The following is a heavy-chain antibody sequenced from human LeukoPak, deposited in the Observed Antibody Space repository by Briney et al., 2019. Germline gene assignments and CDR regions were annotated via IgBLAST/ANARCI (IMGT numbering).Heavy chain of an antibody. CDR2: IYWNDDK. CDR1: GFSLSTSGVG. J-gene: IGHJ5*02. D-gene: IGHD4-17*01. V-gene: IGHV2-5*01. Sequence: GPTLVKPTHTLTLTCTFSGFSLSTSGVGMGWFRQPPGKALEWLALIYWNDDKRYSPSLKSRLSITKDTSKNQLVLTMTNMDTVDTATYYCAHMMTTVTTGWFDPWGQGTLVTVSS. CDR3: AHMMTTVTTGWFDP.